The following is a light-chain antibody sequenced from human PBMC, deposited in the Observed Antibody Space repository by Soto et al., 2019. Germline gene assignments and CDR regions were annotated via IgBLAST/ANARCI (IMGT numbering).Light chain of an antibody. CDR3: QQRSNWPPFT. J-gene: IGKJ3*01. Sequence: EIVLTQSPATLSLSPGERATLSCRASQSVSSYLAWYQQKPGQAPRLLIYDASIRATVIPARFSGSGSGTDFTLTISSLEPEDFAVYYCQQRSNWPPFTFGPGTKVDIK. V-gene: IGKV3-11*01. CDR1: QSVSSY. CDR2: DAS.